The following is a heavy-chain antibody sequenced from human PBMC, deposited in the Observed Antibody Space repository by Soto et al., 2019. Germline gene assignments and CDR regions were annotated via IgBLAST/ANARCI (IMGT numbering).Heavy chain of an antibody. D-gene: IGHD1-26*01. CDR1: GFTFSSYG. Sequence: QVQLVESGGGVVQPGRSLRLSCAASGFTFSSYGMHWVRQAPGKGLEGVAVISYDGSNKYYADSVKGRFTISRDNTKNALYLQMNSLRAEDTAVYYCASYSGCYIGAFDIWGQGTMVTVSA. CDR3: ASYSGCYIGAFDI. V-gene: IGHV3-30*03. J-gene: IGHJ3*02. CDR2: ISYDGSNK.